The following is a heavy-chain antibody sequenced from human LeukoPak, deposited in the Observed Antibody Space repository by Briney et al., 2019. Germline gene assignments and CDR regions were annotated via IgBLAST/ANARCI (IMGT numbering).Heavy chain of an antibody. V-gene: IGHV5-51*01. CDR1: GYSFTSYW. CDR2: IYPDDSDT. CDR3: ARRAGGGGNGRGAFDI. J-gene: IGHJ3*02. Sequence: GESLKISCKGSGYSFTSYWIGWVRQMPGKGLEWMGIIYPDDSDTRYSPSFQGQVTISADKSISTAYLQWSSLKASDTAMYYCARRAGGGGNGRGAFDIWGQGTMVTVSS. D-gene: IGHD4-23*01.